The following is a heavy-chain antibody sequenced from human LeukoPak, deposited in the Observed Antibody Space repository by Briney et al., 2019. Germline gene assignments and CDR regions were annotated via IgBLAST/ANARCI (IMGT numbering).Heavy chain of an antibody. D-gene: IGHD1-26*01. CDR3: ARGYSGSYPHFDY. CDR2: ISSSSTYI. V-gene: IGHV3-21*01. CDR1: GFTFSGYT. J-gene: IGHJ4*02. Sequence: QPGGSLRLSCAASGFTFSGYTMNWVRQAPGKGLEWVSSISSSSTYIYYADSVKGRFTISGDNAKNSLHLQMNSLRVEDTAVYYCARGYSGSYPHFDYWGQGTLVTVSS.